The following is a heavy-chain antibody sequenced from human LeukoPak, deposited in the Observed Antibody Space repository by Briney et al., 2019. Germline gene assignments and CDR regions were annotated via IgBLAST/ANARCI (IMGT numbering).Heavy chain of an antibody. D-gene: IGHD6-19*01. Sequence: ASVKVSCKASGGTFSSYAISWVRQAPGQRLEWMGWINAGNGNTKYSQKFQGRVTITRDTSASTAYMELSSLRSEDTAVYYCARAAYSSGWFVLCYWGQGTLVTVSS. CDR2: INAGNGNT. V-gene: IGHV1-3*01. CDR3: ARAAYSSGWFVLCY. J-gene: IGHJ4*02. CDR1: GGTFSSYA.